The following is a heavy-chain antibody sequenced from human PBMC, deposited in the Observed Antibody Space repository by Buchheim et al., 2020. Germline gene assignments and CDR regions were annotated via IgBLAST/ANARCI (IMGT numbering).Heavy chain of an antibody. CDR3: AGGIAAAGETIDY. CDR1: GFTFSSYG. J-gene: IGHJ4*02. CDR2: IWYDGSNK. Sequence: QVQLVESGGGVVQPGRSLRLSCAASGFTFSSYGMHWVRQAPGKGLEWVAAIWYDGSNKYYADSVKGRFTISRDNSKNTLYLQMNSLRAEDTAVYYCAGGIAAAGETIDYWGQGTL. D-gene: IGHD6-13*01. V-gene: IGHV3-33*01.